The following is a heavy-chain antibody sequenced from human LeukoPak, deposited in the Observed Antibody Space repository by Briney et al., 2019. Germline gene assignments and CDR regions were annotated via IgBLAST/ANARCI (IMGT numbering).Heavy chain of an antibody. D-gene: IGHD3-22*01. J-gene: IGHJ4*02. V-gene: IGHV1-18*01. Sequence: ASVKVSCKASGYTFTRYGFNWVRQAPGQGLEWMGWISAYNDNTNYAQNLQDRVTMTTDTSTSTAYMELRSLRSDDAAVYYCAREFVGDYSHSSDYSDTFFDYWGQGTLVTVSS. CDR1: GYTFTRYG. CDR2: ISAYNDNT. CDR3: AREFVGDYSHSSDYSDTFFDY.